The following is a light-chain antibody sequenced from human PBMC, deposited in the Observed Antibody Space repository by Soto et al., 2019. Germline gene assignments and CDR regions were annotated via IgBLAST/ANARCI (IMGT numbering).Light chain of an antibody. V-gene: IGKV1-12*01. Sequence: DIQMTQSPSSVSASVGDRVTITCRARQGISSWLACYQQKPGKAPKLRICTAFSLHRGVPSSFSGSGSGTDFILTIRSLQPEDFATYYCQQANSFPLTFGGGTTVEIK. J-gene: IGKJ4*01. CDR1: QGISSW. CDR3: QQANSFPLT. CDR2: TAF.